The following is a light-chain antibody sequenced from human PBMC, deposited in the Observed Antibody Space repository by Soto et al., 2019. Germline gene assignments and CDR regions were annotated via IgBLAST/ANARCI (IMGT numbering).Light chain of an antibody. V-gene: IGKV1-39*01. CDR2: GAS. Sequence: DIEMTQSPSSLSASVGDRVTITCRASQSISTYLNWYQQKPGKASKLLIYGASSLERAVTSRFSGSGSGTDFTLTISNLQPEDFTTYYCQESYNTPMYTFGHGTKLEIK. CDR3: QESYNTPMYT. CDR1: QSISTY. J-gene: IGKJ2*01.